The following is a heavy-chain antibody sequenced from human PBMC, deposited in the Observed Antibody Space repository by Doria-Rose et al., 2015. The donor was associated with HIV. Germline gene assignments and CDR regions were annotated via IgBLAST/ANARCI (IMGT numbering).Heavy chain of an antibody. J-gene: IGHJ4*02. Sequence: SGPVLVKPTETLTLTCTVSGVSLSSPGMGVSWIRQPPGKALEWLANIFSDDERSYKTSLKSRLTISRCTSKSQVVLTMTVMDPVVTATYYCARIKSSRWYHKYYFDFWGQGTLVIVSA. CDR2: IFSDDER. CDR1: GVSLSSPGMG. CDR3: ARIKSSRWYHKYYFDF. V-gene: IGHV2-26*01. D-gene: IGHD6-13*01.